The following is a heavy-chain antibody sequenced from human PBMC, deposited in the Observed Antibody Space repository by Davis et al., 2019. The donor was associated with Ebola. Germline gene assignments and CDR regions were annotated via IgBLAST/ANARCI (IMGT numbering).Heavy chain of an antibody. D-gene: IGHD6-13*01. CDR1: GFSFTSYS. V-gene: IGHV3-21*05. Sequence: GESLKISCAASGFSFTSYSMNWVRQAPGKGLEWVAYISGGYTYYAESVKGRFTISRDNAKNSLYLQMNSLRSDDTAVYYCARARREQQLVGSNWFDPWGQGTLVTVSS. CDR3: ARARREQQLVGSNWFDP. J-gene: IGHJ5*02. CDR2: ISGGYT.